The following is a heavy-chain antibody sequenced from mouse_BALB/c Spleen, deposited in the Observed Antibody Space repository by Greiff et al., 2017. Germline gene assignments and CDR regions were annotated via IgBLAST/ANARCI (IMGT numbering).Heavy chain of an antibody. CDR1: GYTFTSYV. CDR2: INPYNDGT. CDR3: AREEGPITTAPFAY. Sequence: VQLKQSGPELVKPGASVKMSCKASGYTFTSYVMHWVKQKPGQGLEWIGYINPYNDGTKYNEKFKGKATLTSDKSSSTAYMELSSLTSEDSAVYYCAREEGPITTAPFAYWGQGTLVTVSA. J-gene: IGHJ3*01. V-gene: IGHV1-14*01. D-gene: IGHD1-2*01.